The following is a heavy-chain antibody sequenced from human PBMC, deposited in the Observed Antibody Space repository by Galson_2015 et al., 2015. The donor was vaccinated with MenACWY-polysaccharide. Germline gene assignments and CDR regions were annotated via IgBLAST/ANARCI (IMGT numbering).Heavy chain of an antibody. CDR3: ARIIARKYTFADS. J-gene: IGHJ4*02. V-gene: IGHV1-8*01. Sequence: SVKVSCKASGYKFTSYDINWVRQATGQGLEWMGWMNPNSGNTGYAQKFQGRVTMTSNSAIMTAYMELSSLRSEDTAVYYCARIIARKYTFADSWGQGTLVPVSS. CDR2: MNPNSGNT. D-gene: IGHD2-2*02. CDR1: GYKFTSYD.